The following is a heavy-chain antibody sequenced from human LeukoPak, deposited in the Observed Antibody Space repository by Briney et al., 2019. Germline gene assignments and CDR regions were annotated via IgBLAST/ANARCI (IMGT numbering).Heavy chain of an antibody. CDR1: EFTFSSYG. V-gene: IGHV3-30*02. Sequence: PGGSLRLSCAASEFTFSSYGMHWVRQAPGKGLEWVAFIRYDGSNKYYADSVKGRFTISRDNSKNTLYLQMNSLRAEDTAVYYCAKDFDSSGWYVAFDYWGQGTLVTVSS. CDR2: IRYDGSNK. D-gene: IGHD6-19*01. J-gene: IGHJ4*02. CDR3: AKDFDSSGWYVAFDY.